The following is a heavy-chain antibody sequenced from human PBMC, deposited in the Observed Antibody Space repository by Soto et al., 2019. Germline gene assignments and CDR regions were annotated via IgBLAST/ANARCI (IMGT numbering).Heavy chain of an antibody. CDR3: ARVTSWYVFDY. D-gene: IGHD6-13*01. CDR1: GGSISSYY. J-gene: IGHJ4*02. CDR2: IYYSGST. Sequence: QVQLQESGPGLVKPSETLSLTCTVSGGSISSYYWSWIRQPPGKGLEWIGYIYYSGSTNYNPSLKTXXTXYXXLSKNQFSLKLSSVTAADTAVYYCARVTSWYVFDYWGQGTLVTVSS. V-gene: IGHV4-59*01.